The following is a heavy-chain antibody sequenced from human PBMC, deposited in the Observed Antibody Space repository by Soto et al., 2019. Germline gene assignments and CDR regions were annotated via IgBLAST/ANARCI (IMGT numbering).Heavy chain of an antibody. Sequence: GGSLRLSCAASGFTFSRYAIHWVRQAPGKGLEWVAVISRDGSNKYYVDSVKGRFTISRDNSKNTLYLQMNSLRDEDTAMYYCARSRNSAVADSFDFWGQGTLVTVSS. CDR2: ISRDGSNK. CDR3: ARSRNSAVADSFDF. V-gene: IGHV3-30*04. D-gene: IGHD3-10*01. J-gene: IGHJ4*02. CDR1: GFTFSRYA.